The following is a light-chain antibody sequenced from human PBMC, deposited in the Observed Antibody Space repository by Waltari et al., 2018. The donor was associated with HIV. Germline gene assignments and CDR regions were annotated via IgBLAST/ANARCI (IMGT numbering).Light chain of an antibody. J-gene: IGKJ4*01. Sequence: EIVMTQSPATLSLSPGERDTLSCRASQSISSKLAWYQQKPGQPPRLLIYSASTRVAGIPARFSGSGSGTEFTLTISSLQSEDFAVYYCQQYNNWPPITFGGGTKVEIK. V-gene: IGKV3-15*01. CDR1: QSISSK. CDR3: QQYNNWPPIT. CDR2: SAS.